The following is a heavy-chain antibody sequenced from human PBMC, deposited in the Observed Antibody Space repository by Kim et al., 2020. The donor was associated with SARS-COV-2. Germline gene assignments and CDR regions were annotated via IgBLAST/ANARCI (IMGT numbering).Heavy chain of an antibody. D-gene: IGHD2-8*02. J-gene: IGHJ4*02. Sequence: YNPSLQSRVTISVATSKNQFSLELSSLTAADTAVYYCVRYNTGPNLNCADYWGQGTLVTVSS. CDR3: VRYNTGPNLNCADY. V-gene: IGHV4-34*01.